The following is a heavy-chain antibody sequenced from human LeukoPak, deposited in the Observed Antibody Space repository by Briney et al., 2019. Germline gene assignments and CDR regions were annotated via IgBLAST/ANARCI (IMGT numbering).Heavy chain of an antibody. CDR2: INPNGGGT. CDR3: ARQERQWLLTVDY. J-gene: IGHJ4*02. Sequence: GASVKVSCKASGYTFTGYYMHWVRQAPGQGLEWMGWINPNGGGTNYAQKFQGRVTMTRDTSTSTAYMELSRLRSDDTAVYYCARQERQWLLTVDYWGQGTLVTVSS. D-gene: IGHD6-19*01. CDR1: GYTFTGYY. V-gene: IGHV1-2*02.